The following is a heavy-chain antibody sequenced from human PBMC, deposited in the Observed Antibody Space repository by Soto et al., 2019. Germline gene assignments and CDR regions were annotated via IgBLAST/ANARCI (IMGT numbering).Heavy chain of an antibody. CDR3: AKDATQDYFDS. CDR1: GFTFSSYA. V-gene: IGHV3-23*01. J-gene: IGHJ4*02. Sequence: EVQLLESGGGLVQPGGSLRLSCAASGFTFSSYAMSWVRQAPGKGLEWVSGISGSGGSTYYTDSVKGRFTISRDNSKNTLYMQMNSLRAEDTTVYYCAKDATQDYFDSWGQGTLVTVSS. CDR2: ISGSGGST.